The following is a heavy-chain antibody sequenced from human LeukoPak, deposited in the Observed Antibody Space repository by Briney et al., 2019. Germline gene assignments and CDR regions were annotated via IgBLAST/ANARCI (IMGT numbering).Heavy chain of an antibody. J-gene: IGHJ4*02. D-gene: IGHD1-26*01. Sequence: GGSLRLPCAASGFTFSSYDMHWVRQAPGKGLEWVAVISYDGSNKYYADSVKGRFTISRDNSKNTLYLQMNSLRAEDTAVYYCATGGSIVGATPFDYWGQGTLVTVSS. CDR1: GFTFSSYD. V-gene: IGHV3-30*04. CDR3: ATGGSIVGATPFDY. CDR2: ISYDGSNK.